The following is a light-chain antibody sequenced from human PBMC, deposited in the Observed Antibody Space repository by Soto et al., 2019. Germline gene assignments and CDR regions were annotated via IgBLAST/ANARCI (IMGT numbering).Light chain of an antibody. J-gene: IGKJ1*01. CDR2: GAS. CDR3: QQYNNWPPWT. CDR1: QSLSNN. Sequence: EIVMTQSPATLSVSPGERATLSCRASQSLSNNLAWYQQKPGQAPRLLIYGASTRATGIPARLSGSGSGTEFTLTISSLQSEDFAVYYCQQYNNWPPWTFGQGTKVEIK. V-gene: IGKV3-15*01.